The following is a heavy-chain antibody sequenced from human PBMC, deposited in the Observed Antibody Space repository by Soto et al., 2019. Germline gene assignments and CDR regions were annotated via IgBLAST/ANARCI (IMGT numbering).Heavy chain of an antibody. Sequence: QVTLKESGPVLVTPTETLTLTCTVYGFSLSNARRGVSWIRQPPGTALEWLAHIFSNDEKSYSTSLKSRLTISKDTSKRQVVLTMTNMDPVDTATYYCARTNSGYYSDAFDIWCQGTMVTVSS. CDR1: GFSLSNARRG. J-gene: IGHJ3*02. D-gene: IGHD3-10*01. CDR2: IFSNDEK. CDR3: ARTNSGYYSDAFDI. V-gene: IGHV2-26*01.